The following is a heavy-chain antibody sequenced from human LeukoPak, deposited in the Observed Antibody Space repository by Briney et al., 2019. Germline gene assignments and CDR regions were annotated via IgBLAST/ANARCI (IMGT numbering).Heavy chain of an antibody. Sequence: GASVKVSCKASGGTFSSYAISWVRQAPGQGLEWMGGIIPILGTANYAQKFQGRVTITADESTSTAYMELSSLRSEDTAVYYCASEGASDYYDSSGYYFQFDYWGQGTLVTVSS. CDR1: GGTFSSYA. J-gene: IGHJ4*02. CDR3: ASEGASDYYDSSGYYFQFDY. V-gene: IGHV1-69*13. CDR2: IIPILGTA. D-gene: IGHD3-22*01.